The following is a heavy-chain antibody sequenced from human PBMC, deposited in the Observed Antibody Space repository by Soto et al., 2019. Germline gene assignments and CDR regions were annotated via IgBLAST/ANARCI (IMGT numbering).Heavy chain of an antibody. D-gene: IGHD1-26*01. CDR3: ARHGGTEYYYYYGMDV. CDR1: GVSILSSSYY. J-gene: IGHJ6*02. V-gene: IGHV4-39*01. Sequence: PSETLSLTCTVSGVSILSSSYYWAWICRRPGKGLEWIGSIYYSGSTYYNPSLKSRVTISVDTSKNQFSLKLSSVTAADTAVYYCARHGGTEYYYYYGMDVWGQGTTVT. CDR2: IYYSGST.